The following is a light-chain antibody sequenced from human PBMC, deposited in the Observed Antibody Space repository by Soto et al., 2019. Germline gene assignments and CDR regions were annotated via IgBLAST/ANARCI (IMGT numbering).Light chain of an antibody. V-gene: IGLV2-14*03. Sequence: QSALTQPASVSGSPGQSITISCTGTSSDVGGYNYVSWYQQHPGKAPKVMIYDVSNRPSGVSNRFSGSKSGNTASLTISGLQAEDEADYYCSSYTRSSSWVFGGGTKVTVL. J-gene: IGLJ3*02. CDR3: SSYTRSSSWV. CDR2: DVS. CDR1: SSDVGGYNY.